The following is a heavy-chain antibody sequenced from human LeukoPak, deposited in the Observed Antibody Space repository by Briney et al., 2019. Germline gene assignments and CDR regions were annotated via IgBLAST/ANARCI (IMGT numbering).Heavy chain of an antibody. V-gene: IGHV4-59*08. Sequence: KPSETLSLTCTVSGGSISTYYWSWIRQPPGKGLEWIGSMYYSGNTNYNPSLKSRITISIDTSKNQFSLKLSSVTAADTAVYYCARVGYSYGFDPWGQGTLVTVS. D-gene: IGHD5-18*01. CDR3: ARVGYSYGFDP. CDR2: MYYSGNT. CDR1: GGSISTYY. J-gene: IGHJ5*02.